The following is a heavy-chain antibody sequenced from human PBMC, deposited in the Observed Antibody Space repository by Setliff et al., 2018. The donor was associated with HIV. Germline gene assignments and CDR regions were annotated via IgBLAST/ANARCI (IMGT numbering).Heavy chain of an antibody. D-gene: IGHD6-13*01. Sequence: PGGSLRLSCAASGFTFSSYAMTWVRQAPGKGLEWVSSITGSGDSTYYANSVKGRFTISRYISKNTLSLQMSSLRAEDTALYYCATGGMAAAGPGGGHGLDVWGQGTTVTVSS. J-gene: IGHJ6*02. CDR2: ITGSGDST. V-gene: IGHV3-23*01. CDR1: GFTFSSYA. CDR3: ATGGMAAAGPGGGHGLDV.